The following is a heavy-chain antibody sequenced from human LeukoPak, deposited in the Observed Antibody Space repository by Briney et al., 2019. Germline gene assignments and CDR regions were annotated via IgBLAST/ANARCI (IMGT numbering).Heavy chain of an antibody. CDR2: IDGDESAT. CDR1: GFTFRSHW. V-gene: IGHV3-74*01. Sequence: GGSLRVSCAASGFTFRSHWMHWVRQAPGKGLIWVSRIDGDESATYYGDSVKGRFTISRDNAKNTLYLQMNSLRVEDTAVYYCVRTHSSGYYYFDSWGQGTLVTVSS. D-gene: IGHD3-22*01. CDR3: VRTHSSGYYYFDS. J-gene: IGHJ4*02.